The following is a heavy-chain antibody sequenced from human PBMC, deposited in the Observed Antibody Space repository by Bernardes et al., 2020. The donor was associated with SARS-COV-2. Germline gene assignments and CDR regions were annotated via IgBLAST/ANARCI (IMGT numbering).Heavy chain of an antibody. CDR2: INPNSGGS. CDR1: GYTFTGYY. CDR3: VRGRRLLWFGEFFDAFDI. D-gene: IGHD3-10*01. J-gene: IGHJ3*02. Sequence: ASVKVSCRASGYTFTGYYIHWVRQAPGQGLEWMGRINPNSGGSNYAQKFQGRVTMTRDTSISTAYMDLSSLISDDTAVYYCVRGRRLLWFGEFFDAFDIWGQGTMVTLSS. V-gene: IGHV1-2*02.